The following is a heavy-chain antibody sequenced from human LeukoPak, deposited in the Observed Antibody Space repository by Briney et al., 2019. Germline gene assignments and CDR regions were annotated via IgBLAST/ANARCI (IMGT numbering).Heavy chain of an antibody. Sequence: PGGSLRLSCAASGFTFSNYTMSWVRQAPGMGVEWVSRISGSGGSTDYADSVKGGFTISRENYKNALYVKMKSLRAEDTALYYCAKTSGYSSGWFYWYFDLCGRGTLVTVSS. CDR1: GFTFSNYT. D-gene: IGHD6-19*01. V-gene: IGHV3-23*01. J-gene: IGHJ2*01. CDR2: ISGSGGST. CDR3: AKTSGYSSGWFYWYFDL.